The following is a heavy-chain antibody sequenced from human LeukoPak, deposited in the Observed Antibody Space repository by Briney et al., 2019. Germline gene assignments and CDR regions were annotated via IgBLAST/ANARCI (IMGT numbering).Heavy chain of an antibody. CDR1: GFTFNTYG. Sequence: PGGSLRLSCAASGFTFNTYGMHWVRQAPGKGLEWLAVISYDGSNKYFADSVEGRLVVSRDNSNNTLYLHMNTLRPDDTAIYYCAAHHASGTFGYFQHWGQGTLVTVSS. J-gene: IGHJ1*01. CDR2: ISYDGSNK. CDR3: AAHHASGTFGYFQH. V-gene: IGHV3-30*03. D-gene: IGHD1-7*01.